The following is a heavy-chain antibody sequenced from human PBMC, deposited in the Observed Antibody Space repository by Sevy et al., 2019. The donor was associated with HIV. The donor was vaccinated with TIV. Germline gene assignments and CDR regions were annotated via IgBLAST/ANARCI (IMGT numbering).Heavy chain of an antibody. V-gene: IGHV4-59*08. D-gene: IGHD1-26*01. J-gene: IGHJ4*02. Sequence: SETLSLTCTLSGGSITSLYWNWIRQPPGKGLDWIANIYYNGHINYNPSLKSRVTLSLDTSKNQFSLRLSSVTAADTAMYYCAGENAWGRGYSWGQGTLVTVSS. CDR2: IYYNGHI. CDR1: GGSITSLY. CDR3: AGENAWGRGYS.